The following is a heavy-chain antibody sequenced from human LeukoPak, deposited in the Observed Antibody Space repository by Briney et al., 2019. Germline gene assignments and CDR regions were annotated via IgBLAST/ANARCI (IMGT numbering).Heavy chain of an antibody. D-gene: IGHD6-19*01. CDR3: AREKLGEYRYISGCMTCLGAFDI. CDR2: IYSGGST. Sequence: PGGSLRLSCAASGFTVTSNYMSWVRQAPGKGLEWVSVIYSGGSTYYADSEKGRFTISRDSSKNTLYLQMNSLRAEDTAVYYCAREKLGEYRYISGCMTCLGAFDIWGQGTMVTVSS. J-gene: IGHJ3*02. V-gene: IGHV3-66*01. CDR1: GFTVTSNY.